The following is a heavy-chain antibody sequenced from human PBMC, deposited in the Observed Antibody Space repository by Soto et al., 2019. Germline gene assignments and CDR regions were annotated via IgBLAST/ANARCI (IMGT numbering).Heavy chain of an antibody. D-gene: IGHD3-22*01. CDR3: ARDRGSSSGYYPYWFDP. J-gene: IGHJ5*02. Sequence: QVQLVQSGAEVKKPGSSVKVSCKASGGTFSSYAITWVRQAPGQGLEWMGGIIPIFGTANYAQKFQGRVTITADESTSTAYMELSSLRSEDTAVYYCARDRGSSSGYYPYWFDPWGQGTLVTVSS. V-gene: IGHV1-69*12. CDR2: IIPIFGTA. CDR1: GGTFSSYA.